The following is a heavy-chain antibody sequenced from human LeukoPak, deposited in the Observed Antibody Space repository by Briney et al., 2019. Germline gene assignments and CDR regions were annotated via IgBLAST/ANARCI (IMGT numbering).Heavy chain of an antibody. V-gene: IGHV1-8*01. CDR1: GYTFTNYD. J-gene: IGHJ4*02. CDR2: MNPNSGST. CDR3: ARGVALNYYDSSGSYSELF. D-gene: IGHD3-22*01. Sequence: ASVKVSCRASGYTFTNYDINWVRQAPGQGLEWMGWMNPNSGSTGYAQKFQGRVTMTRNTSISTAYMELSSLRSEDTAVYYCARGVALNYYDSSGSYSELFWGQGTLVTVSS.